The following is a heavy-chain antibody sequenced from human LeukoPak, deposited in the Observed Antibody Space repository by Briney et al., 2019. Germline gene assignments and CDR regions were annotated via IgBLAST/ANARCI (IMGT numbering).Heavy chain of an antibody. CDR3: ARVRRNSAATTFGY. V-gene: IGHV1-2*02. CDR2: INPNSGGT. Sequence: EASVKVSCKASGYTFTGYYMHWVRQAPGQGLEWMGWINPNSGGTNYAQKFQGRVTMTRDTSISTAYMELSRLRSDDTAVYYCARVRRNSAATTFGYWGQGTLVTVSS. CDR1: GYTFTGYY. D-gene: IGHD2-15*01. J-gene: IGHJ4*02.